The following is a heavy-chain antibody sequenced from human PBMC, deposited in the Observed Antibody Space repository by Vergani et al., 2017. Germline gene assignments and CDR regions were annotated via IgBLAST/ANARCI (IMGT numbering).Heavy chain of an antibody. CDR2: IHHSGDT. D-gene: IGHD3-10*01. CDR3: ARHRVSGGFFPSSYFYGMDV. J-gene: IGHJ6*02. V-gene: IGHV4-38-2*01. CDR1: DSSIMTNLY. Sequence: QVQLQESGPGLVKPSETLTLTCAVSDSSIMTNLYWGWFRQSPGKGLEWIGCIHHSGDTHYNSSLKSRVSISIVSTSKFSLSLTSVTAADTAIYYCARHRVSGGFFPSSYFYGMDVWGHGTTVTVSS.